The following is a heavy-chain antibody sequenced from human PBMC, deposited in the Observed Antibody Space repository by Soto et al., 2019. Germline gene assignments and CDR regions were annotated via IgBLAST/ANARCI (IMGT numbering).Heavy chain of an antibody. CDR2: VYHNGTS. CDR3: ARDLDRYCSVTSCHAMDV. CDR1: GGSIRSTNW. Sequence: SETLSLTCVVSGGSIRSTNWWAWVRQTPGKGLEWIGEVYHNGTSNYNPSLKGRATISVDTSKDQVSLRLNSVIDADTAVYYCARDLDRYCSVTSCHAMDVWGQGTPVTVSS. J-gene: IGHJ6*02. D-gene: IGHD2-15*01. V-gene: IGHV4-4*02.